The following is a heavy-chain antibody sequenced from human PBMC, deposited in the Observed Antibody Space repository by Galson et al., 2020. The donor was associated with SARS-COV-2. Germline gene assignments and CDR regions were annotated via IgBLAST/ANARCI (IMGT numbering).Heavy chain of an antibody. Sequence: GESLKISCAASGFTFSNAWMSWVRQAPGKGLEWVGRIKSKTDGGTTDYAAPVKGRFTISRDDSKNTLYLQMNSLKTEDTAVYYCTTVFVGYDILMTDFGFDYWGQGTLVTVSS. CDR2: IKSKTDGGTT. J-gene: IGHJ4*02. CDR3: TTVFVGYDILMTDFGFDY. D-gene: IGHD3-9*01. CDR1: GFTFSNAW. V-gene: IGHV3-15*01.